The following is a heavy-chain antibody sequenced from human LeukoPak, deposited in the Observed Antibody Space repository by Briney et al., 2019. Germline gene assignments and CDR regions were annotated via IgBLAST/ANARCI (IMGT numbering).Heavy chain of an antibody. CDR2: ISPYNGDT. Sequence: ASVKVSCKASGSSFGSFGINWVRQAPAQGLEWMGWISPYNGDTNYAQKLQGRVTMTTDTSTSTAYMDLRSLTSDDTAVYYCARGGYYGSGSFPDYWGQGTLVTVSS. J-gene: IGHJ4*02. CDR3: ARGGYYGSGSFPDY. CDR1: GSSFGSFG. D-gene: IGHD3-10*01. V-gene: IGHV1-18*01.